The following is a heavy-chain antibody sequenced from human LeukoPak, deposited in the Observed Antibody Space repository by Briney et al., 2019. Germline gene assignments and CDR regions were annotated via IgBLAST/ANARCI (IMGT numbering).Heavy chain of an antibody. D-gene: IGHD4-17*01. CDR3: ASDYGYYPL. CDR2: ISSSGSTI. V-gene: IGHV3-11*01. Sequence: GGSLRLSCAAPGFTFSDYYMSWIRQAPGKGLEWVSYISSSGSTIYYAESVKGRFTISTDTATNSLYLQMNSLRAEDTAGYYCASDYGYYPLWGQGTLVTVSS. CDR1: GFTFSDYY. J-gene: IGHJ4*02.